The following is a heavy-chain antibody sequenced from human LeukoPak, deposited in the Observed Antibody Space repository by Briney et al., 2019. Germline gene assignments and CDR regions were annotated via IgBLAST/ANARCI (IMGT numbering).Heavy chain of an antibody. V-gene: IGHV4-59*01. CDR2: IYYSGST. CDR3: ARDAPHYDILTGYYGSHWFDP. D-gene: IGHD3-9*01. Sequence: PSETLSLTCTVSGGSISSYYWSWIRQPPGKGLEWIGYIYYSGSTNYNPSLKSRVTISVDTSKNQFSLKLSSVTAADTAVYYCARDAPHYDILTGYYGSHWFDPWGQGTLVTVSS. J-gene: IGHJ5*02. CDR1: GGSISSYY.